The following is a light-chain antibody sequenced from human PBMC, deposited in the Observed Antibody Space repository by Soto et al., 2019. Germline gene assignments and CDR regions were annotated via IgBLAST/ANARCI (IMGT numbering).Light chain of an antibody. CDR2: QAS. CDR1: QSLGTW. V-gene: IGKV1-5*03. Sequence: IQMTQYPSTLSASVGARVTITCRARQSLGTWLAWSLLKPGKAPKILIYQASSLQSGVPSRFSGSGSGTECTLTISSLQPDGFATCYCKQCSRYSRTCGQGPKVELK. J-gene: IGKJ1*01. CDR3: KQCSRYSRT.